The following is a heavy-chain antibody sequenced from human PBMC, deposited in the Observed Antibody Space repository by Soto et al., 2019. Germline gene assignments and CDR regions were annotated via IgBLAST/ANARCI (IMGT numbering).Heavy chain of an antibody. CDR3: AKGHQNWNDWDDAFDI. CDR1: GFTFSSYG. Sequence: QVQLVESGGGVVQPGRSLRLSCAASGFTFSSYGMHWVRQAPGKGLEWVAVISYDGSNKYYADSVKGRFTISRDNSKNTLYLQMNSLRAEDTAVYYCAKGHQNWNDWDDAFDIWGQGTMVTVSS. V-gene: IGHV3-30*18. D-gene: IGHD1-1*01. CDR2: ISYDGSNK. J-gene: IGHJ3*02.